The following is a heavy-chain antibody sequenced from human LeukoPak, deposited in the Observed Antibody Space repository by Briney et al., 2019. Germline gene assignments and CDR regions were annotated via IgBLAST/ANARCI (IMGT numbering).Heavy chain of an antibody. D-gene: IGHD5-12*01. CDR1: GGTFSSYA. CDR3: ARLQNSGYEY. V-gene: IGHV1-69*04. CDR2: IIPILGIA. J-gene: IGHJ4*02. Sequence: SVKVSCKASGGTFSSYAISWVRQAPGQGLEWMGRIIPILGIANYAQKFQGRVTITADKSTSTAYMELSSLRSEDTAVHYCARLQNSGYEYWGQGTLVTVSS.